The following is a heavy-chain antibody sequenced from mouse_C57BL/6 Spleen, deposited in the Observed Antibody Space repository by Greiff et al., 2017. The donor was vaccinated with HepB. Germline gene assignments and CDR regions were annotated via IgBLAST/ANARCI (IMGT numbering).Heavy chain of an antibody. CDR2: IDPEDGDT. CDR3: THYYGSDWYFDV. Sequence: EVQLQQSGAELVRPGASVKLSCTASGFNIKDYYMHWVKQRPEQGLEWIGRIDPEDGDTEYAPKFQGKATMTADTSSNTAYLQLSSLTSEDTAVYYCTHYYGSDWYFDVWGTGTTVTVSS. D-gene: IGHD1-1*01. CDR1: GFNIKDYY. V-gene: IGHV14-1*01. J-gene: IGHJ1*03.